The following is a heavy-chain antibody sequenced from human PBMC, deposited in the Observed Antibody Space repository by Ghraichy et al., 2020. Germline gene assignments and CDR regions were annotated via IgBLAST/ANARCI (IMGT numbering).Heavy chain of an antibody. Sequence: SETLSLTCTVSGGSISNGDYFWSWIRLPPGKGLEWIGYIFYSGSTHYNPSLKSRVTISVDTSKNHFSLTVSSVTAADTAVYYCARGTGFDYDFWSGYSTYAMDVWGQGTTVTVSS. V-gene: IGHV4-30-4*01. D-gene: IGHD3-3*01. CDR3: ARGTGFDYDFWSGYSTYAMDV. CDR2: IFYSGST. CDR1: GGSISNGDYF. J-gene: IGHJ6*02.